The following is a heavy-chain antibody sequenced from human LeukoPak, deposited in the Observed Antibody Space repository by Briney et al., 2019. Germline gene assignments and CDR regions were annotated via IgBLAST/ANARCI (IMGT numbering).Heavy chain of an antibody. V-gene: IGHV3-9*01. CDR3: AKGRYCSGGSCYSIDYFDY. Sequence: GGSLRLSCAASGFTFDDYAMHWVRQAPGKGLEWVSGISWNSGSIGYADSVKGQFTISRDNAKNSLYLQMNNLRAEDTALYYCAKGRYCSGGSCYSIDYFDYWGQGTLVTVSS. CDR1: GFTFDDYA. J-gene: IGHJ4*02. CDR2: ISWNSGSI. D-gene: IGHD2-15*01.